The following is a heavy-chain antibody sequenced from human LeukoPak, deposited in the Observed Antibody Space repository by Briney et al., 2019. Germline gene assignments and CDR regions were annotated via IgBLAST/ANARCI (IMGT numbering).Heavy chain of an antibody. Sequence: ASVKVSCKVPGYTLTELSMHWVRQAPGKGLEWMGGFDPEDGETIYAQKFQGRVTMTEDTSTDTAYMELSSLRSEDTAVYYCATDLTAAAGTGYWGQGTQVTVSS. CDR1: GYTLTELS. J-gene: IGHJ4*02. CDR3: ATDLTAAAGTGY. CDR2: FDPEDGET. D-gene: IGHD6-13*01. V-gene: IGHV1-24*01.